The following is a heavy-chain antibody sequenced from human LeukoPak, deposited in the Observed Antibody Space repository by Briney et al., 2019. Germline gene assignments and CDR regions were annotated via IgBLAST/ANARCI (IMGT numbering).Heavy chain of an antibody. CDR2: IYPGDSDT. CDR3: ARSLTHSGWYGLYYYGMDV. V-gene: IGHV5-51*01. CDR1: GYSFTSYW. Sequence: GESLKISCQGSGYSFTSYWIGWVRQMPGKGLEWMGIIYPGDSDTRYSPPFQGQVTISADKSISTAYLHWSSLKASDTAMYYCARSLTHSGWYGLYYYGMDVWGQGTTVTVSS. J-gene: IGHJ6*02. D-gene: IGHD6-19*01.